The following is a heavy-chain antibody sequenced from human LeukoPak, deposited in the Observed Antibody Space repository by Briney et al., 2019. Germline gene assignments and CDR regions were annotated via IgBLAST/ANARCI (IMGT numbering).Heavy chain of an antibody. V-gene: IGHV3-30-3*01. J-gene: IGHJ1*01. CDR2: ISYDGSNK. CDR3: AATHSSSWYFQH. D-gene: IGHD6-13*01. Sequence: PAGGSLRLSCAASGFTFSSYAMHWVRQAPGKGLEWVAVISYDGSNKYYADSVKGRFTISRDNSKNTLYLQMNSLRAEDTAVYYCAATHSSSWYFQHWGQGTLVTVSS. CDR1: GFTFSSYA.